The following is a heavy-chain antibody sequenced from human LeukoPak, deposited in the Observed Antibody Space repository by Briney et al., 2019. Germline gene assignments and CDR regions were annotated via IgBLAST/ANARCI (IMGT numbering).Heavy chain of an antibody. CDR1: GFTFSDYY. J-gene: IGHJ4*02. Sequence: GGSLRLSCAASGFTFSDYYMSWIRQAPGKGLEWVSYISSSSSYTNYADSVKGRFTISRDNAKNSMYLQMNSRRAEETAVYYCARGRVRGVIEYWGQGPLVTVSS. CDR3: ARGRVRGVIEY. D-gene: IGHD3-10*01. V-gene: IGHV3-11*06. CDR2: ISSSSSYT.